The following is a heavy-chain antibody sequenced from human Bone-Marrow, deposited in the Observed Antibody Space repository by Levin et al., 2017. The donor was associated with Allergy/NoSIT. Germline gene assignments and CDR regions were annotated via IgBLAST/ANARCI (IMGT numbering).Heavy chain of an antibody. Sequence: PGGSLRLSCAASGFTFSNYAIHWVRQAPGKGLEWVAVVLYDGSNKNYADSVRGRFTLSRDNSKNTVYLQMDSLKEEDTAIYYCARLYGFSYGYDAFEIWGHGTMVTVSS. CDR1: GFTFSNYA. V-gene: IGHV3-30-3*01. D-gene: IGHD5-18*01. CDR2: VLYDGSNK. CDR3: ARLYGFSYGYDAFEI. J-gene: IGHJ3*02.